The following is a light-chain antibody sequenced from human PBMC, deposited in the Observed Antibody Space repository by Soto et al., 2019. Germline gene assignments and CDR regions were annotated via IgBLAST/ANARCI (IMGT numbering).Light chain of an antibody. CDR3: QQYSNWPWT. V-gene: IGKV3-15*01. Sequence: EIVMTQSPATLSVSPGERATLSCRARQSVSSNLAWYQQKHGQAPRLLIYGASTRATGIPVRFSGSGSGTEFTLTINSLQSEDFAVYYCQQYSNWPWTFGLGTRVEIK. CDR1: QSVSSN. CDR2: GAS. J-gene: IGKJ1*01.